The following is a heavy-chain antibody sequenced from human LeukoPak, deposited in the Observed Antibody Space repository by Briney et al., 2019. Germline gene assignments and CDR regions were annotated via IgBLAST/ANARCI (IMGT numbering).Heavy chain of an antibody. CDR3: ARAISNIGV. CDR2: ISGSGGSI. Sequence: PGGSLRLSCAASGFTFSSYAMSWVRQARGKGLEWVSAISGSGGSIYYADSVKGRFTVSRDNAKSSLYLQMNSLRAEDAAVYYCARAISNIGVWGKGTTVTVSS. CDR1: GFTFSSYA. J-gene: IGHJ6*04. D-gene: IGHD4-11*01. V-gene: IGHV3-23*01.